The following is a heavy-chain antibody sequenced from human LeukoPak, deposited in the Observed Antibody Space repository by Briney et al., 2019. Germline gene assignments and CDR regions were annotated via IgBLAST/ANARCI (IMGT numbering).Heavy chain of an antibody. D-gene: IGHD3-16*01. CDR1: GGSISSYY. CDR2: IYTTGST. CDR3: ARDPIYDYVWGTPPHIWFDP. J-gene: IGHJ5*02. V-gene: IGHV4-4*07. Sequence: SETLSLTCTVSGGSISSYYWSWIRQPAGKGLEWIGRIYTTGSTNNNPSLKSRVTMSVDTSKNQFSLKLSSVTAADTAVYYCARDPIYDYVWGTPPHIWFDPWGQGTLVTVTS.